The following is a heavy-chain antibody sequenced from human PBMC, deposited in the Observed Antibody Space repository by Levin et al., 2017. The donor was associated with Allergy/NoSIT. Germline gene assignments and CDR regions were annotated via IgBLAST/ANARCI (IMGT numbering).Heavy chain of an antibody. D-gene: IGHD3-22*01. CDR2: MNPNSGNT. CDR1: GYTFTTYD. Sequence: AASVKVSCRASGYTFTTYDINWVRQATGQGLEWMGWMNPNSGNTGYAQKFRGRVTMTRNTPINTAYMELSSLRSEDTAVYYCLIYYDSSGYFWSWGQGTLVTVSS. V-gene: IGHV1-8*01. CDR3: LIYYDSSGYFWS. J-gene: IGHJ5*02.